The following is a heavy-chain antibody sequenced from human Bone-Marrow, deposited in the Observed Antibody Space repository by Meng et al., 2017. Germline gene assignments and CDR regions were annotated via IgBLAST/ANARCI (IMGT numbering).Heavy chain of an antibody. V-gene: IGHV4-59*01. CDR1: GGSISSYY. D-gene: IGHD2-15*01. CDR2: IYYSGST. Sequence: SETLSLTCTVSGGSISSYYWSWIRQPPGKGLEWIGYIYYSGSTNYNPSLKCRVTISVDTSKNQFSLKLSSVTAADTAVYYCALGVVAATPSLYYWGQGTLVTVSS. CDR3: ALGVVAATPSLYY. J-gene: IGHJ4*01.